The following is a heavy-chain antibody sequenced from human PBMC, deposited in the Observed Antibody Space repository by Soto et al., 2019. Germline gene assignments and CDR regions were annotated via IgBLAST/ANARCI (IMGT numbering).Heavy chain of an antibody. V-gene: IGHV6-1*01. J-gene: IGHJ4*02. Sequence: PSQTLSLTCAISWDSVSSNSAAWNWIRQSPSRGLEWLGRKYYRSKWYNDYAVSVKSRITINPETSKNQFSLQLNSVTPEDTAVYYCARDTVVLGAVLFDYCGQGTLVTLSS. D-gene: IGHD2-21*01. CDR1: WDSVSSNSAA. CDR2: KYYRSKWYN. CDR3: ARDTVVLGAVLFDY.